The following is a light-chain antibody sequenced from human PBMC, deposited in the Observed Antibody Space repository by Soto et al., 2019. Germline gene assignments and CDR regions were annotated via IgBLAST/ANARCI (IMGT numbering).Light chain of an antibody. CDR3: KQYGSAPTWT. CDR2: GSS. J-gene: IGKJ1*01. Sequence: DIVMTRSRGSLAVTMDESTTINCRSSQRVLYSSNNKNYLAWYQQKPGRAPKRLIYGSSSLQSGVPSRFSGSGSGTDFTLSIARLEPEDFAVHYCKQYGSAPTWTFGQGTKVDTK. V-gene: IGKV4-1*01. CDR1: QRVLYSSNNKNY.